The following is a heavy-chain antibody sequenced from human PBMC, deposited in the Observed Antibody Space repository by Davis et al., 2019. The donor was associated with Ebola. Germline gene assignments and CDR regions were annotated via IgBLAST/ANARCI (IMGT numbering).Heavy chain of an antibody. CDR3: VRGWGRSGLDV. CDR2: TYSTSAWHT. Sequence: HSQTLSLTCALPGDSVFGKNVAWTCIRQSPPRGLEWLGRTYSTSAWHTDYGEYVKSRITINPDTSKNQFSLHLNSVTPEDTAVYYCVRGWGRSGLDVWGQGTTVTVSS. J-gene: IGHJ6*02. V-gene: IGHV6-1*01. CDR1: GDSVFGKNVA. D-gene: IGHD2-21*02.